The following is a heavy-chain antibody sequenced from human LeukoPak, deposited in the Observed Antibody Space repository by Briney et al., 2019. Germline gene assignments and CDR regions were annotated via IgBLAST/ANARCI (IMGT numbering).Heavy chain of an antibody. Sequence: SETLSLTCTVSGGSISSYYWSWIRQPPGKGLEWIGYIYHSGSTYYNPSLKSRVTISVDRSKNQFSLKLSSVTAADTAVYYCARQSGGATDYFDYWGQGTLVTVSS. J-gene: IGHJ4*02. CDR2: IYHSGST. D-gene: IGHD1-26*01. CDR1: GGSISSYY. CDR3: ARQSGGATDYFDY. V-gene: IGHV4-59*08.